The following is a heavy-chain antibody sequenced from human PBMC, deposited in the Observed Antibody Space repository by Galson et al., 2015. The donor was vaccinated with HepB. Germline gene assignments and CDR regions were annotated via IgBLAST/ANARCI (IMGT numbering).Heavy chain of an antibody. V-gene: IGHV6-1*01. Sequence: CAISGDSVSGNSASWNWIRQSPSRGLEWLGRTYYRSKWYNDYAVSVKSRITINPDTSKNQFSLQLNSMIPEDTAVYYCARIVGSNYIGWAVDIWGQGTMVTVSS. D-gene: IGHD2-15*01. J-gene: IGHJ3*02. CDR2: TYYRSKWYN. CDR1: GDSVSGNSAS. CDR3: ARIVGSNYIGWAVDI.